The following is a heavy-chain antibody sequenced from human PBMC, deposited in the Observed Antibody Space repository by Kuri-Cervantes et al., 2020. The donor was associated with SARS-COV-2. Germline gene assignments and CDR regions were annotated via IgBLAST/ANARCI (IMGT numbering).Heavy chain of an antibody. D-gene: IGHD1-1*01. CDR2: IWYDASNK. V-gene: IGHV3-33*01. CDR3: VRDGDHWNFDY. J-gene: IGHJ4*02. CDR1: GFTFSSYG. Sequence: LSLTCAASGFTFSSYGMHWVRQAPGKGLEWVAVIWYDASNKYYVDSVKGRVTISRDNSKNTLYLQMNSLRVEDTAVYYCVRDGDHWNFDYWGQGTLVTVSS.